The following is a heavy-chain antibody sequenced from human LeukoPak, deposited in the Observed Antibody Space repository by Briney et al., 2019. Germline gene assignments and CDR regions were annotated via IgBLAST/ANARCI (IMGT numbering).Heavy chain of an antibody. CDR2: SSANGGST. V-gene: IGHV3-64D*06. CDR1: GFTFSTRP. CDR3: VNQISGWVY. J-gene: IGHJ4*02. D-gene: IGHD6-19*01. Sequence: GGSLRLPCSASGFTFSTRPMHWVRQAPGKGLEYVSGSSANGGSTYYADSVKGRFIISRDNSKNTVYLQMSSLRPEDTAMYYCVNQISGWVYWGQGTLVTVSS.